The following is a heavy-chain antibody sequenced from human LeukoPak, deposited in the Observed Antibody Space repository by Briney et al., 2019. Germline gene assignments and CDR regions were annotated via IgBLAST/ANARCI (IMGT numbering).Heavy chain of an antibody. Sequence: SETLSFTCTVSGGSISSHYWSWIRQPPGKGLEWIGYIYYSGSTNYNPSLKSRVTISVDTSKNQFSLKLSSVTAADTAVYYCASSGYSSSWSRDWFDPWGQGTLVTVSS. J-gene: IGHJ5*02. V-gene: IGHV4-59*11. CDR2: IYYSGST. CDR3: ASSGYSSSWSRDWFDP. CDR1: GGSISSHY. D-gene: IGHD6-13*01.